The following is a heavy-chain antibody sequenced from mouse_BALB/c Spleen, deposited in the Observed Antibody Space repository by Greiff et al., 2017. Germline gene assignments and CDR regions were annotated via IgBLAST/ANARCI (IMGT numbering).Heavy chain of an antibody. CDR2: IRSKSNNYAT. Sequence: GGGLVQPKGSLKLSCAASGFTFNTYAMNWVRQAPGKGLEWVARIRSKSNNYATYYADSVKDRFTISRDDSQSMLYLQMNNLKTEDTAMYYCVRRDSSGYVPFAYWGQGTLVTVSA. V-gene: IGHV10-1*02. J-gene: IGHJ3*01. CDR1: GFTFNTYA. D-gene: IGHD3-2*01. CDR3: VRRDSSGYVPFAY.